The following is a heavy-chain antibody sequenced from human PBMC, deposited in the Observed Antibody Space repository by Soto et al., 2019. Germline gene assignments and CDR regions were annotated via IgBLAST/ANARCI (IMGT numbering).Heavy chain of an antibody. Sequence: TSETLSLTCTVSGGSISSYYWSWIRQPPGKGLEWIGYIYYSGITNYNPSLKSRVTISVDTSKNQFSPKLSSVTAADTAVYYCARYKSNYYYGMDVWGQGTTVT. V-gene: IGHV4-59*01. CDR2: IYYSGIT. J-gene: IGHJ6*02. D-gene: IGHD1-20*01. CDR3: ARYKSNYYYGMDV. CDR1: GGSISSYY.